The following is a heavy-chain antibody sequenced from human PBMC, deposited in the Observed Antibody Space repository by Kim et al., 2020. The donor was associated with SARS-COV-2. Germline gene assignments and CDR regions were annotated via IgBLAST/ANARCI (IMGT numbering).Heavy chain of an antibody. CDR2: TYYRSKWYN. Sequence: SQTLSLTCAISGDSVSSNSAAWNWIRQSPSRGLEWLGRTYYRSKWYNDYAVSVKSRITINPDTSKNQFSLQLNSVTPEDTAVYYCARGQLLAASNYYYYYGMDVWGQGTTVTVSS. CDR3: ARGQLLAASNYYYYYGMDV. J-gene: IGHJ6*02. D-gene: IGHD6-13*01. CDR1: GDSVSSNSAA. V-gene: IGHV6-1*01.